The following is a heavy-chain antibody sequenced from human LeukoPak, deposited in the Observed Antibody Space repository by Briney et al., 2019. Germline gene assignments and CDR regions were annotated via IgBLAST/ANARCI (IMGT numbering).Heavy chain of an antibody. CDR3: ARANNSSWHN. J-gene: IGHJ4*02. CDR1: GLTFRNFW. CDR2: IKQDGSGQ. V-gene: IGHV3-7*01. Sequence: PGRSLRLSCAASGLTFRNFWMCWVRQAPGKGLEWAATIKQDGSGQYYAASVKGRFTVSRDNAENSLYLQMNSLRVEDTAVYYCARANNSSWHNWGQGTLVTVSS. D-gene: IGHD6-13*01.